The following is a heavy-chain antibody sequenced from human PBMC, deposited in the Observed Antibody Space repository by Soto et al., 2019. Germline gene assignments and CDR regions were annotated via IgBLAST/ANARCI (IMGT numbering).Heavy chain of an antibody. D-gene: IGHD6-19*01. V-gene: IGHV5-10-1*01. J-gene: IGHJ4*02. Sequence: GESLKISCEGSGYRFTGYWITWVRQMSGKGLEWMGRIDPSDSYTNYSPSFQGHVTISVDKSISTAYLQWGSLKASDTAMYYCVRHQNPAVALDQWGQGTLVTVSS. CDR1: GYRFTGYW. CDR2: IDPSDSYT. CDR3: VRHQNPAVALDQ.